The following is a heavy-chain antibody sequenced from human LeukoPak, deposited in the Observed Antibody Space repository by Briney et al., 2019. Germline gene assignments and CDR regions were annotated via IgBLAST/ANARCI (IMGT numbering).Heavy chain of an antibody. J-gene: IGHJ4*02. D-gene: IGHD4-17*01. V-gene: IGHV1-24*01. Sequence: ASVKVSCKVSGYTHTELSMHWVRQAPGKGLEWMGGFDPEDGETIYAQKFQGRVTMTEDTSTDTAYMELSSLRSEDTAVYYCATYPQGAYGDYVYFDYWGQGTLVTVSS. CDR3: ATYPQGAYGDYVYFDY. CDR1: GYTHTELS. CDR2: FDPEDGET.